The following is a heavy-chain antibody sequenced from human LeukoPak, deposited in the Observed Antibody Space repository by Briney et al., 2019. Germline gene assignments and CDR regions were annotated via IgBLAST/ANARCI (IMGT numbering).Heavy chain of an antibody. V-gene: IGHV3-48*01. CDR3: AKDNYYDSSVYTHYFDY. Sequence: GGSLRLSCAASGFTFSSYSMNWVRQAPGKGLEWLAYISSSSTTIYYADSVQGRFTISRDNAKNSLYLQMNSLRVEDTAVYYCAKDNYYDSSVYTHYFDYWGQGTLVTVSS. J-gene: IGHJ4*02. D-gene: IGHD3-22*01. CDR1: GFTFSSYS. CDR2: ISSSSTTI.